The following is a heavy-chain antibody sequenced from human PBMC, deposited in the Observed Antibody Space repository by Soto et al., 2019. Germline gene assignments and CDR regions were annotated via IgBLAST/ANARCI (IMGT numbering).Heavy chain of an antibody. D-gene: IGHD4-17*01. CDR1: GFTFSSYT. J-gene: IGHJ6*02. CDR2: ISSSSSTI. CDR3: ARSRGGDYEGYYYYYGMDV. V-gene: IGHV3-48*02. Sequence: EVQLVESGGGLVQPGGSLRLSCAASGFTFSSYTMNWVRQAPGKGLEWVSYISSSSSTIYYADSVKGRFTISRDNAKNSLYLQMNSLRDEDTAVYYCARSRGGDYEGYYYYYGMDVWGQGTTVTVSS.